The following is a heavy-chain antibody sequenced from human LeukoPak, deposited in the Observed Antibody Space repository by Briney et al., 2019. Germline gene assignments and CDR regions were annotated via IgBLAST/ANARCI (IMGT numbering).Heavy chain of an antibody. J-gene: IGHJ4*02. V-gene: IGHV3-23*01. CDR3: ARDFDY. CDR2: ISGAVGST. Sequence: GGSLRLSCAASGYTFSSYAMSWVRQAPGKGLGWVSGISGAVGSTYYADSVKGRFTISRDNSKNTLYLQMNSLRAEDTAVYYCARDFDYWGQGTLVTVSS. CDR1: GYTFSSYA.